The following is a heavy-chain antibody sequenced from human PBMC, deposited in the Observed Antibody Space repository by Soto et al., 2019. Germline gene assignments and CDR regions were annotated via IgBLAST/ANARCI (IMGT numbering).Heavy chain of an antibody. V-gene: IGHV3-48*01. J-gene: IGHJ6*03. CDR3: ARRYNWNFYYYYYYMDV. CDR1: GFTFSSYS. CDR2: ISSSSSTI. Sequence: EVQLVESGGGLVQPGGSLRLSCAASGFTFSSYSMNWVRQAPGKGLEWVSYISSSSSTIYYADSVKGRFTISRDNANDSLYLQMNSLSAEDTAVYYCARRYNWNFYYYYYYMDVWGKGTTVTVSS. D-gene: IGHD1-7*01.